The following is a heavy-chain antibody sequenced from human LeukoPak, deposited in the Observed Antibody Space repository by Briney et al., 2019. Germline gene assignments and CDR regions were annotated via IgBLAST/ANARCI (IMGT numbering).Heavy chain of an antibody. CDR1: GFTFNRYW. J-gene: IGHJ4*02. CDR3: ARDLRTPSDTNIAIDY. V-gene: IGHV3-74*01. CDR2: INSDGSSS. D-gene: IGHD4-23*01. Sequence: PGGSLRLSCAASGFTFNRYWMHWVRQGPGKGLVWVSRINSDGSSSNYADSVKGRFTISRDNAKNTLYLQMNSLRAEDTAAYYCARDLRTPSDTNIAIDYWGQGTLVTVSS.